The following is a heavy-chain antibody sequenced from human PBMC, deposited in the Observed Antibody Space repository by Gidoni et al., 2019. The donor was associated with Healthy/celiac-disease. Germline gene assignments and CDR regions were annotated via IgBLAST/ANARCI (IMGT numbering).Heavy chain of an antibody. D-gene: IGHD1-26*01. CDR3: ARDVPTAYSGSYYDYYGMDV. V-gene: IGHV4-61*01. J-gene: IGHJ6*02. CDR1: GGSVSSGSYH. Sequence: QVQLQHSGTGLVKPSETLSLTCTASGGSVSSGSYHWSWIRTPPGKGLEWIGYIYYSGSTNHNPSLKSRVTISVDTSKNQCSLKLSSVTAADTAVYYCARDVPTAYSGSYYDYYGMDVWGQGTTVTVSS. CDR2: IYYSGST.